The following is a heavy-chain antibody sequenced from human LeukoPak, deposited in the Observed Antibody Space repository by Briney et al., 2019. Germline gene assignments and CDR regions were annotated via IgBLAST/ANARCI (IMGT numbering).Heavy chain of an antibody. CDR1: GGSISSSSYY. V-gene: IGHV4-39*07. J-gene: IGHJ4*02. CDR2: IYYSGST. D-gene: IGHD6-13*01. CDR3: ARGGAAAGWPKYYFDY. Sequence: SETLSLTCTVSGGSISSSSYYWGGIRQPPGKGLEWIGSIYYSGSTYYNPSLKSRVTISVDTSKNQFSLKLSSVTAADTAVYYCARGGAAAGWPKYYFDYWGQGTLVTVSS.